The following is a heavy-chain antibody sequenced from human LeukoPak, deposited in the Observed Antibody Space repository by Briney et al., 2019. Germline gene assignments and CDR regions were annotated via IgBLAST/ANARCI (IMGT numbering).Heavy chain of an antibody. CDR2: ISAGGSTM. V-gene: IGHV3-48*02. D-gene: IGHD3-10*01. CDR1: GLTFSRYS. Sequence: PGGSLRLSCAASGLTFSRYSINWVRQAPGKGLEWISYISAGGSTMYYADSVKGRFTISRDNAKNALYLQMNSLRDEDTAVYYCARGEYDWGQGTLVTVSS. J-gene: IGHJ4*02. CDR3: ARGEYD.